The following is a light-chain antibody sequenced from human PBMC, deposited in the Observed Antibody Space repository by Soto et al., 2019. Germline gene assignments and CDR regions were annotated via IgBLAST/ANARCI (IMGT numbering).Light chain of an antibody. CDR3: MQALQTPFT. Sequence: DIVMTQSPLSLPFPPGGPPSISSGLSQTLRLSIGNNYWDWNLQKPGQSPHLLIYLGSIRASGVPDRFSGSGSGTDFTLKISRVEAEDVGVYYCMQALQTPFTFGGGTKVEIK. J-gene: IGKJ4*01. V-gene: IGKV2-28*01. CDR1: QTLRLSIGNNY. CDR2: LGS.